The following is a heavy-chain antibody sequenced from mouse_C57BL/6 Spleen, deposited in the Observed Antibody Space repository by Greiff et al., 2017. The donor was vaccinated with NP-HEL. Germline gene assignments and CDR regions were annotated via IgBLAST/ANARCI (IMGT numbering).Heavy chain of an antibody. Sequence: EVQLQESGGGLVKPGGSLKLSCAASGFTFSDYGMHWVRQAPEKGLEWVAYISSGSSTIYFADTVKGRFTISRDNAKNTLFLQMTSLRSGDTAMYYCARLGMDYWGQGTSVTVSS. CDR1: GFTFSDYG. CDR3: ARLGMDY. V-gene: IGHV5-17*01. J-gene: IGHJ4*01. CDR2: ISSGSSTI.